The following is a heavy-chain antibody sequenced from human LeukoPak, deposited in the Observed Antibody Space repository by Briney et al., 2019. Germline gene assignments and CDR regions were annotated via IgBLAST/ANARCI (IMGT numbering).Heavy chain of an antibody. J-gene: IGHJ5*02. V-gene: IGHV4-38-2*02. CDR1: GYSISSGYY. D-gene: IGHD2-15*01. CDR2: IYHSGST. CDR3: ARADGYCSGGSCYRGNWFDP. Sequence: SETLSLTCTVSGYSISSGYYWGWIRQPPGKGLEWIGSIYHSGSTYYNPSLKSRVTISVDTSKNQFSLKLSSVTAADTAVYYCARADGYCSGGSCYRGNWFDPWGQGTLVTVSS.